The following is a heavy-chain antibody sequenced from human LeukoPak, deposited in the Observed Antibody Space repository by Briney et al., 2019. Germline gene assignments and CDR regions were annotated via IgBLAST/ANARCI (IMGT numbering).Heavy chain of an antibody. Sequence: GGSLRLSCAASGFTVSSNYMSWVRQAPGKGLEWVSVTHSGQNTYYADSVKGRFTISRDNSENTLYLQMNSLRAEDTAVYYCATIPDWNDGDYWGQGTLVTVSS. J-gene: IGHJ4*02. CDR2: THSGQNT. V-gene: IGHV3-66*01. CDR3: ATIPDWNDGDY. CDR1: GFTVSSNY. D-gene: IGHD1-1*01.